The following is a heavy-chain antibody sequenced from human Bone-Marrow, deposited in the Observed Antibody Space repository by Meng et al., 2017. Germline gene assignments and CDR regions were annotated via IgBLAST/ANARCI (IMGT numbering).Heavy chain of an antibody. J-gene: IGHJ4*02. Sequence: GGSLRLSCTASGFTFGDYAMSWFRQAPGKGLEWVGFIRSKAYGGTTEYVASVKGRFTISRDDVKNSVYLQMNSLKTEDTAVYFCTSDTVDWGQGTLVTVSS. V-gene: IGHV3-49*03. D-gene: IGHD4-23*01. CDR2: IRSKAYGGTT. CDR1: GFTFGDYA. CDR3: TSDTVD.